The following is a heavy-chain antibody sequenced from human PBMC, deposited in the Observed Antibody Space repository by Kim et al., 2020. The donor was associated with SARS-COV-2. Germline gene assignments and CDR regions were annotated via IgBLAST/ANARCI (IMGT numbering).Heavy chain of an antibody. CDR3: ARKKDY. J-gene: IGHJ4*02. CDR2: YGGKT. Sequence: YGGKTYYNPSLKSRVTMSLNTSKNQFFLKLNSVTVADTAVYYCARKKDYWGQGTLVTVSS. V-gene: IGHV4-39*01.